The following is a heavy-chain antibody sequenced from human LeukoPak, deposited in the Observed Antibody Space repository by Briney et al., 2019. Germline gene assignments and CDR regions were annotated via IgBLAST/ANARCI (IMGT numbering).Heavy chain of an antibody. CDR1: GYTFTSYG. J-gene: IGHJ6*02. CDR2: ISAYNGST. Sequence: ASVKVSCKASGYTFTSYGISWVRQAPGQGLEWMGWISAYNGSTNYAQKLQGRVTMTTDTSTSTAYMELRSLRSDDTAVYYCARDGAAAGHYRYYYYGMDVWGQGTTVTVSS. V-gene: IGHV1-18*01. D-gene: IGHD6-13*01. CDR3: ARDGAAAGHYRYYYYGMDV.